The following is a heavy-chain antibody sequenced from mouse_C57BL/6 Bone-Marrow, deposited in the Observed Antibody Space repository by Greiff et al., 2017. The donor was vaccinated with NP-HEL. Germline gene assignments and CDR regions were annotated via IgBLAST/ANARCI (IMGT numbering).Heavy chain of an antibody. CDR3: EFSSFYYFDY. D-gene: IGHD1-1*01. CDR1: GYTFTDYN. Sequence: EVKLVESGPELVKPGASVKMSCKASGYTFTDYNMHWVKQSHGKSLEWIGYINPNNGGTSYNQKFKGKATLTVNKSSSTAYMELRSLTSEDSAVYYCEFSSFYYFDYWGQGTTLTVSS. V-gene: IGHV1-22*01. CDR2: INPNNGGT. J-gene: IGHJ2*01.